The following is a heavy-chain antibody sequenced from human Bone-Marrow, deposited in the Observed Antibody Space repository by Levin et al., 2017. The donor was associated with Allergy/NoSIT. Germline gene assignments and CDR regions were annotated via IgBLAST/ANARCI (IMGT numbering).Heavy chain of an antibody. CDR3: ARAPDSAYCGGDCYSFDY. J-gene: IGHJ4*02. CDR1: GYPFNNYY. V-gene: IGHV1-46*02. Sequence: ASVKVSCKASGYPFNNYYIHWVRQTPGQGLEWMGLINPSAGSTTNAQKFQGRVLMTRDTSTSTVHMELSSLRSEDTAVYYCARAPDSAYCGGDCYSFDYWGQGTRVSLSS. D-gene: IGHD2-21*02. CDR2: INPSAGST.